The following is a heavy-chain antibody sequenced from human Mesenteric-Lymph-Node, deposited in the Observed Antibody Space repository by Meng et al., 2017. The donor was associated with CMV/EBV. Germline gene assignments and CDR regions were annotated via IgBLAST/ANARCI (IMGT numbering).Heavy chain of an antibody. CDR1: GYSFTSYS. Sequence: QVQLVQSGAEVKKPGASVRVSCTASGYSFTSYSIHWVRQAPGQGLEWMGRISPNTGDTIYEENFQGRVTMTRDTSINTAYMEVNRLNSDDTAMYYCARDRDTDWYSPFDYWGPGTLVTVSS. V-gene: IGHV1-2*06. J-gene: IGHJ4*02. D-gene: IGHD3-9*01. CDR3: ARDRDTDWYSPFDY. CDR2: ISPNTGDT.